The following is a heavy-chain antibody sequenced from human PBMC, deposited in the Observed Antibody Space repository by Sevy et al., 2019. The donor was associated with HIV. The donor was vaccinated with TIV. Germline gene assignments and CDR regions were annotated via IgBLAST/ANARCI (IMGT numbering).Heavy chain of an antibody. CDR2: FDPEDGET. J-gene: IGHJ4*02. CDR3: ATVGYSSSERNFDY. V-gene: IGHV1-24*01. CDR1: GYTLTELS. D-gene: IGHD6-13*01. Sequence: ASVKVSYKVSGYTLTELSMHWVRQAPGKGLEWMGGFDPEDGETIYTQKFQGRVTMTEDTSTDTAYMELSSLRSEDTAVYYCATVGYSSSERNFDYWGQGTLVTVSS.